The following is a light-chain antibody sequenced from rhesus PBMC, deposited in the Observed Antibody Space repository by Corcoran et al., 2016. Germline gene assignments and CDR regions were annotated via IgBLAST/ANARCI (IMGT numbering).Light chain of an antibody. Sequence: DIQMTQSPSSLSASVGDTVTITCRASQSISSWLDWYQQRQGKAPKLLIYLASRLQSGVPSMFSGRGSGTDFTLTISSLQPEDFATYYCLQYSSSPFTFGPGTKLDI. J-gene: IGKJ3*01. V-gene: IGKV1-22*01. CDR1: QSISSW. CDR2: LAS. CDR3: LQYSSSPFT.